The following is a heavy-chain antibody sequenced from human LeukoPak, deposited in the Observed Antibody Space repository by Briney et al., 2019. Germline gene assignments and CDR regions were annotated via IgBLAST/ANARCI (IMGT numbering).Heavy chain of an antibody. J-gene: IGHJ4*02. CDR3: ARDLRGHAPALIARRYAFDWFPGLV. CDR1: GYTFTGYY. Sequence: GASVKVSCKASGYTFTGYYMHWVRQAPGQGLEWMGWINPNSGGTNYAQKFQGRVTMTRDTSISTAYMELSRLRSDDTAVYYCARDLRGHAPALIARRYAFDWFPGLVWGQGTLVTVSS. CDR2: INPNSGGT. D-gene: IGHD3-9*01. V-gene: IGHV1-2*02.